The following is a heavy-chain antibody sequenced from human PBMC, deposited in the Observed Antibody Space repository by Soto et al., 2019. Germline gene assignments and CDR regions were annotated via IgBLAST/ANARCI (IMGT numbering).Heavy chain of an antibody. CDR1: GASISSSY. V-gene: IGHV4-59*01. CDR2: VYYSGST. J-gene: IGHJ3*02. CDR3: ARGYYDSRGQSNTFDI. Sequence: LSLTCTVSGASISSSYWSWIRQSPAKGLEWIGYVYYSGSTNYNPSLKSRVTISVDTSKNQFSLKLSSVTAADTAVYYCARGYYDSRGQSNTFDIWGQGTMVTVSS. D-gene: IGHD3-22*01.